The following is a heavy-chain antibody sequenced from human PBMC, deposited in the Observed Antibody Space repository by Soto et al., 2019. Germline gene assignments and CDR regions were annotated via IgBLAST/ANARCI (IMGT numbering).Heavy chain of an antibody. Sequence: QVQLVQSGAEVKKPGASVKVSCKASGYTFTSYGISWVRQAPGQGLEWMGWISAYNGNTNYAQKLQGRVTMTTDTSTSTAYMERRSRRSDDTAVYYCARETPRPGELFSPPNYWGQGTLVTVSS. J-gene: IGHJ4*02. D-gene: IGHD3-10*01. CDR1: GYTFTSYG. CDR2: ISAYNGNT. CDR3: ARETPRPGELFSPPNY. V-gene: IGHV1-18*04.